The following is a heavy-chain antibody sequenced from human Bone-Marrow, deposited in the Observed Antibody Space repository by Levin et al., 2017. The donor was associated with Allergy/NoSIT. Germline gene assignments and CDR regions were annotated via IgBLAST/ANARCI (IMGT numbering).Heavy chain of an antibody. CDR3: AEDIGHGLRGPSIDN. J-gene: IGHJ4*01. V-gene: IGHV3-30*18. D-gene: IGHD1-26*01. Sequence: PGGSLRLSCAASGFSFNNYGMHWVRQAPGKGLEWVALVSNDGTNLFYGDSVKGRFTISRDNSKSTVYLQMNRLTVEDTAIYYCAEDIGHGLRGPSIDNWGHGTLVTVSS. CDR1: GFSFNNYG. CDR2: VSNDGTNL.